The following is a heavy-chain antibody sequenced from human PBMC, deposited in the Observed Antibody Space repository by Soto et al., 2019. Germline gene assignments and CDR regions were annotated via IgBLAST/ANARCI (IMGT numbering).Heavy chain of an antibody. Sequence: SETLSLTCTVSGGSISSYYWSWVRQPPGKGLEWIGYIYYSGSTNYNPSLKSRVTISVDTSKNQFSLKLSSVTAADTAVYYCARAPRNYDILTGYYSYYFDYWGQGTLVTVSS. J-gene: IGHJ4*02. CDR3: ARAPRNYDILTGYYSYYFDY. V-gene: IGHV4-59*01. CDR2: IYYSGST. CDR1: GGSISSYY. D-gene: IGHD3-9*01.